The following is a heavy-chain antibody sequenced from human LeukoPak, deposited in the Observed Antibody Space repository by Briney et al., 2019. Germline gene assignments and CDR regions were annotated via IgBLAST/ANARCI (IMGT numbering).Heavy chain of an antibody. D-gene: IGHD1-26*01. CDR2: IYYSGST. V-gene: IGHV4-59*01. J-gene: IGHJ5*02. CDR3: GRGDRGSSSSWFTP. Sequence: PSETLSLTCTVSGGSISSYYWSWIRQPPGKGLEWIGYIYYSGSTNYNPSLKSRVTISVDTSKNQFSLKLSSVTAADTAVYYWGRGDRGSSSSWFTPGGRGPLVTVSS. CDR1: GGSISSYY.